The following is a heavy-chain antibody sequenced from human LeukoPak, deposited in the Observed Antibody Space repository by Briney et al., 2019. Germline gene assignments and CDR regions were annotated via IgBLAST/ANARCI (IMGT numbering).Heavy chain of an antibody. CDR2: IYSGGRT. CDR1: GLTVSSNY. Sequence: GGSLRLSCAASGLTVSSNYMSWVRQAPGKGLECVSVIYSGGRTYYADSVKGRFTISRDNSKNTLYLQMNSLRGEDTAVYYCVRACDSAHCPYYFDSWGQGTLVTVSS. J-gene: IGHJ4*02. CDR3: VRACDSAHCPYYFDS. V-gene: IGHV3-53*01. D-gene: IGHD3-22*01.